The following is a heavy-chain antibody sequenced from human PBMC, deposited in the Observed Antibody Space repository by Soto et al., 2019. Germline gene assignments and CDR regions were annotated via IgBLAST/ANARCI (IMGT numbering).Heavy chain of an antibody. D-gene: IGHD3-10*01. CDR3: ARAGRGVPPDY. Sequence: SETLSLTCTVSGGSISSGGYYWSWFRQHPGKGLEWIGYIYYSGSTYYNPSLKSRVTISVDTSKNQFSLKLSSVTAADTAVYYCARAGRGVPPDYWGQGTLVTVS. CDR2: IYYSGST. V-gene: IGHV4-31*03. J-gene: IGHJ4*02. CDR1: GGSISSGGYY.